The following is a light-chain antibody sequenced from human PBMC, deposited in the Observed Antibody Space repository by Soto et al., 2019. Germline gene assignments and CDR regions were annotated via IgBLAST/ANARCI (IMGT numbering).Light chain of an antibody. CDR3: QQYNTYST. Sequence: IQLPQTPSSLSASVGDSVTITCRASQGISRWLAWYQQKPGKAPKALIYDASTLRSGVPSRFSGGGSGTEFTLTISNLQPDDFATYYCQQYNTYSTVGKGKRLEIK. J-gene: IGKJ5*01. CDR2: DAS. CDR1: QGISRW. V-gene: IGKV1-5*01.